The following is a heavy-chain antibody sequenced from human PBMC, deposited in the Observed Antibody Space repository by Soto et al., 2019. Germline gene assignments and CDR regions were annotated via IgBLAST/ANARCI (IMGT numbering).Heavy chain of an antibody. J-gene: IGHJ6*02. CDR3: ARDTITRSSGPINYYYYYGMDV. CDR1: GGSISSGGYY. CDR2: IYYSGST. D-gene: IGHD3-22*01. V-gene: IGHV4-31*03. Sequence: QVQLQESGPGLVKPSQTLSLTCTVSGGSISSGGYYWSWIRQHPGKGLEWIGYIYYSGSTYYNPSLKSRVTISVDTSKNQFSLKLSSVTAADTAVYYCARDTITRSSGPINYYYYYGMDVWGQGTTVTVSS.